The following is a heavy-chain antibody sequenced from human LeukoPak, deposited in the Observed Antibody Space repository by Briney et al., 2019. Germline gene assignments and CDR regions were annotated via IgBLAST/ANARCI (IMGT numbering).Heavy chain of an antibody. J-gene: IGHJ5*02. V-gene: IGHV3-30*04. D-gene: IGHD2-8*01. CDR1: GFTFSSYA. CDR2: ISYDGSNK. CDR3: ARGGVYAIRNWFDP. Sequence: GGSLRLSCAASGFTFSSYAMHWVRQAPGKGLEWVAVISYDGSNKYYADSVKGRFTISRDNSKNTLYLQMNSLRAEDTAVYYCARGGVYAIRNWFDPWGRGTLVTVSS.